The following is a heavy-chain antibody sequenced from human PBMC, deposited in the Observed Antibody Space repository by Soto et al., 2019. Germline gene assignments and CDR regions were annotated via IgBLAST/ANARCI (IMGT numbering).Heavy chain of an antibody. J-gene: IGHJ4*02. CDR2: VDSAGST. CDR1: GFTFSNYD. D-gene: IGHD3-10*01. V-gene: IGHV3-23*01. CDR3: AKHRLARGIDY. Sequence: RRLSCVASGFTFSNYDMSWVRQAPGKGLEWVSTVDSAGSTYYADSVTGRFTISRDNSRNTLSLQMNSLRAEDTAVYYCAKHRLARGIDYWGQGTPVTVSS.